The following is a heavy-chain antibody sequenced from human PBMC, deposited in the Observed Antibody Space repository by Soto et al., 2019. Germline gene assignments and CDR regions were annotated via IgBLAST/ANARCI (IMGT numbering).Heavy chain of an antibody. CDR3: ARDGILWFGESYYHYYGMDV. Sequence: SVKVSCKASGGTFSSYAISWVRQAPGQGLEWMGGIIPIFGTANYAQKFQGRVTITADKSTGTAYMELSSLRSEDTAVYYCARDGILWFGESYYHYYGMDVWGQGTTVTVSS. CDR2: IIPIFGTA. J-gene: IGHJ6*02. CDR1: GGTFSSYA. D-gene: IGHD3-10*01. V-gene: IGHV1-69*06.